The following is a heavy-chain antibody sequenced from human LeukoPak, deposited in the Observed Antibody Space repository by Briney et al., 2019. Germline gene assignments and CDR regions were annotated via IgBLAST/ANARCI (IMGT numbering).Heavy chain of an antibody. CDR3: ARVLRSHGDLFDY. V-gene: IGHV3-74*01. CDR2: INTDGSST. D-gene: IGHD4-17*01. CDR1: GFTFSSYW. J-gene: IGHJ4*02. Sequence: PGGSLRLSCAASGFTFSSYWMHWVRQAPVRGLAWVSRINTDGSSTSYADSVKGRFTISRDNAKNMLYLQMNSLRAEDTAVYSCARVLRSHGDLFDYWGQGTLVTVSS.